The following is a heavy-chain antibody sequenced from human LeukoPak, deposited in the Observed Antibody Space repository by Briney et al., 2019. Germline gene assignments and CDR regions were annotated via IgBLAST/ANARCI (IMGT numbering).Heavy chain of an antibody. Sequence: SETLSLTCTVSGGSISSTSYYWGWIRQPPGKGLEWIGTIYYSGSTYYNPSLKSRVTIAVDTSKNQFSLKMTSVTAADTAMYYCARTGTLAVAAQFDYWGQGTLATVSS. CDR3: ARTGTLAVAAQFDY. V-gene: IGHV4-39*01. CDR2: IYYSGST. CDR1: GGSISSTSYY. J-gene: IGHJ4*02. D-gene: IGHD6-19*01.